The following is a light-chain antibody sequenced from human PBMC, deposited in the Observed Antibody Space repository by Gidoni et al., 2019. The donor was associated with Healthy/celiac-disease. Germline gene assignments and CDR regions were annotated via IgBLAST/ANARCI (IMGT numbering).Light chain of an antibody. CDR2: AAS. CDR1: QGISSY. J-gene: IGKJ2*01. CDR3: QQLNSYPPSVT. V-gene: IGKV1-9*01. Sequence: DIQLTQSTAVLSASVGDRVTITCRASQGISSYLAWYQQKPGKAPKLLIYAASTLQSGVPSRFSGSGSGTEFTLTISSLQPEDFATYYCQQLNSYPPSVTFGQGTKLEIK.